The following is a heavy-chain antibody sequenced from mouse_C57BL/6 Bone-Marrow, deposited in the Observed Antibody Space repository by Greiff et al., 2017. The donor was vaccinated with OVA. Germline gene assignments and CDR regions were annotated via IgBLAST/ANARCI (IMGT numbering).Heavy chain of an antibody. CDR1: GFNIKDDY. CDR3: TITTVVARAY. V-gene: IGHV14-4*01. Sequence: VQLQQSGAELVRPGASVKLSCTASGFNIKDDYMNWVKQRPEQGLEWIGWIDPENGDTEYASKFQGKATITADTSSNTAYLQLSSLTSEDTAVYYCTITTVVARAYWGQGTLVTVSA. J-gene: IGHJ3*01. CDR2: IDPENGDT. D-gene: IGHD1-1*01.